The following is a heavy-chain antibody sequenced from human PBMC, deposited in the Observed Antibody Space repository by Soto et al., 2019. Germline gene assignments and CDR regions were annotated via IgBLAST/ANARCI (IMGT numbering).Heavy chain of an antibody. V-gene: IGHV4-59*08. Sequence: PSETLSLTCTGSGGSISRYYWSWIRQPPGKGLEWIGYIYYSGSTNYNPSLKSRVTISVDTSKNQFSLKLSSVTAADTAVYYWARGPPVVARYIHYRGQGPLVTVSS. J-gene: IGHJ4*02. D-gene: IGHD3-16*02. CDR3: ARGPPVVARYIHY. CDR2: IYYSGST. CDR1: GGSISRYY.